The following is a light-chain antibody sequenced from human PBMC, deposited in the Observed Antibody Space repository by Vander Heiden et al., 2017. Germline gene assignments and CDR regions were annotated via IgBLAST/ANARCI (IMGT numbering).Light chain of an antibody. CDR3: QQYGSSPLT. CDR1: QSVSSSY. V-gene: IGKV3-20*01. CDR2: GAS. Sequence: EIVLTQSPGTLSLSPGESATLSCRASQSVSSSYLAWYQQKPGQAPRLLIYGASSRATGIPERFSGSGSGTDFTLTISRLEPEDFAIYYCQQYGSSPLTFGGGTKVEIK. J-gene: IGKJ4*01.